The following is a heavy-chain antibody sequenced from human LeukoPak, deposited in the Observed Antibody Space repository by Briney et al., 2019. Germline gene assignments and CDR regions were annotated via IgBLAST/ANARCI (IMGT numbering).Heavy chain of an antibody. CDR3: ARGRDGWGFDY. CDR2: MYRSGSP. V-gene: IGHV4-61*02. D-gene: IGHD5-24*01. CDR1: GGSISSDSHY. J-gene: IGHJ4*02. Sequence: SQTLSLTCTVFGGSISSDSHYWGWIRQPAGKGLEWIGRMYRSGSPDYNPSLKSRVIISVDTSKNQFSLRLSSVTAADTVVYYCARGRDGWGFDYWGQGTLVTVSS.